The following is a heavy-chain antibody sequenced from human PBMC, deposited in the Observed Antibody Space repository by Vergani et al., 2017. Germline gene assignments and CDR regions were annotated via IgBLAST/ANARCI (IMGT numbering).Heavy chain of an antibody. D-gene: IGHD1-26*01. V-gene: IGHV3-15*01. Sequence: EVQLVESGGGLLKPGESLRLSCAVSGFPFSGSYMTWVRQAPGKGLEWVTRIQFRVNGDASDYAAPVKGSFTISRDGSKETLYLQMNSLKIEDTGVYYCTTYNKGALIHWGRGTLVTVSS. CDR3: TTYNKGALIH. CDR1: GFPFSGSY. J-gene: IGHJ4*02. CDR2: IQFRVNGDAS.